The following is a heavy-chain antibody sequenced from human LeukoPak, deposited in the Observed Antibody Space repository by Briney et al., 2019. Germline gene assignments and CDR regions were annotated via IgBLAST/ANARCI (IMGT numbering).Heavy chain of an antibody. CDR3: ARGYSSSWYFNWFDP. V-gene: IGHV4-38-2*02. CDR1: GYSISSGYH. Sequence: SETLSLTCTVSGYSISSGYHWGWIRQPPGKGLEWIGSIYHSGSTYYNPSLKSRVTISVDTSKNQFSLKLSSVTAADTAVYYCARGYSSSWYFNWFDPWGQGTLVTVSS. J-gene: IGHJ5*02. D-gene: IGHD6-13*01. CDR2: IYHSGST.